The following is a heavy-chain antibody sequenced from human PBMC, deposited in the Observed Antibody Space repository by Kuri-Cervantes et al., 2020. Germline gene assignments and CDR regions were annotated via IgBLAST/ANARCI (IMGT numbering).Heavy chain of an antibody. Sequence: SETLSLTCTVSGGSISSYYWSWIRQPPGKGLEWIGYIYYSGSTNYNPSLKSRVTISVDTSKNQFSLKLSSVTAADTAVYYCARVHGYYDSSGYYEPSENKYYYYYGMDVWGQGTTVTVSS. V-gene: IGHV4-59*08. J-gene: IGHJ6*02. CDR1: GGSISSYY. D-gene: IGHD3-22*01. CDR3: ARVHGYYDSSGYYEPSENKYYYYYGMDV. CDR2: IYYSGST.